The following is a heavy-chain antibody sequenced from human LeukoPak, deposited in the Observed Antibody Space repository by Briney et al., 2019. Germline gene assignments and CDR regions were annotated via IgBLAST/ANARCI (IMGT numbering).Heavy chain of an antibody. CDR2: IYYSGST. Sequence: SETLSLTCSVSGGSISSSSYYWGWIRQPPGKKLEWTGNIYYSGSTYYNPSLKSRVTISVDTSKNQFSLKLSSVTAADTAVYYCARPQRYSMYALDYWGQGTLVTVSS. V-gene: IGHV4-39*01. D-gene: IGHD5/OR15-5a*01. J-gene: IGHJ4*02. CDR3: ARPQRYSMYALDY. CDR1: GGSISSSSYY.